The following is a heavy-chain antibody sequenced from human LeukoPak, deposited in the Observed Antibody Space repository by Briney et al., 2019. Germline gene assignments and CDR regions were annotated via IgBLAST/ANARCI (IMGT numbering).Heavy chain of an antibody. CDR3: ARRGGIAAAGPGHFDY. Sequence: GGSLRLSCAASGFTFSSYAMHWVRQAPGKGLEWVAVISYDGSNKYYADSVKGRFTISRDNSKNTLYLQMNSLRAEDTAVYYCARRGGIAAAGPGHFDYWGQGTLVTVSS. V-gene: IGHV3-30-3*01. CDR2: ISYDGSNK. D-gene: IGHD6-13*01. J-gene: IGHJ4*02. CDR1: GFTFSSYA.